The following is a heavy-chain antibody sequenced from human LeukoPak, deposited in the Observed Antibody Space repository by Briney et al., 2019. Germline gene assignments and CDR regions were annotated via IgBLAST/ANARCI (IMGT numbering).Heavy chain of an antibody. J-gene: IGHJ4*02. CDR3: ARGTPSSWYYFDY. D-gene: IGHD6-13*01. CDR1: GFTFSSYA. CDR2: ISYDGSNK. Sequence: GRSLRLSCAASGFTFSSYAMHWVRQAPGKGLEWVAVISYDGSNKYYADSVKGRFTISRDNSKNTLYLQVNSLRAEDTAVYYCARGTPSSWYYFDYWGQGTLVTVSS. V-gene: IGHV3-30*04.